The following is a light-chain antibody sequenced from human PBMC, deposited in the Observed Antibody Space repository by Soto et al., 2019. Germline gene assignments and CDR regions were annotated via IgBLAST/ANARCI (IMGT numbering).Light chain of an antibody. V-gene: IGKV1-5*01. CDR3: QQYNSYPLT. CDR1: QRITTY. CDR2: DAS. J-gene: IGKJ4*01. Sequence: DIQMTQSPSSLYASVGDRVTITCRASQRITTYLNWYQQKPGKAPKLLIYDASSLESGVPSRFSGSGSGTEFTLTISILQPDDFATYYCQQYNSYPLTFGGGTKVDI.